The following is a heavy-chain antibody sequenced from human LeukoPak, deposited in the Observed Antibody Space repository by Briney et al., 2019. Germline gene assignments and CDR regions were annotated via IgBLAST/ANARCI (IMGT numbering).Heavy chain of an antibody. CDR3: AREYDILTGYHSSDP. D-gene: IGHD3-9*01. J-gene: IGHJ5*02. CDR1: GYTFTGYY. CDR2: INPNSGGT. Sequence: GASVKVSCKASGYTFTGYYMHWVRQAPGQGLEWMGWINPNSGGTNYAQKFQGRVTMTRDTSISTAYMELSRLRSDDTAVYYCAREYDILTGYHSSDPWGQGTLVTVSS. V-gene: IGHV1-2*02.